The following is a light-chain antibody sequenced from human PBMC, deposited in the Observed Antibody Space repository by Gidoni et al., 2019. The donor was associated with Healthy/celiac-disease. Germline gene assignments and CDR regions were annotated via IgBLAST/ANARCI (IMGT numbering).Light chain of an antibody. CDR3: QQYGSSPQLT. V-gene: IGKV3-20*01. CDR2: GAS. CDR1: QSVSSSY. J-gene: IGKJ4*01. Sequence: MLSTPPPGTLSSSPGERATLSCRASQSVSSSYLAWYQQKPGQAPRLLIYGASSRATGIPDRFSGSGSGTDFTLTISRLEPEDFAVYYCQQYGSSPQLTFGGGTKVEIK.